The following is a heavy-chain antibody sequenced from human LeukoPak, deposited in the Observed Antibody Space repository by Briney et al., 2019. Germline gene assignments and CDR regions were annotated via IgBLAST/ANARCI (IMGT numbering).Heavy chain of an antibody. V-gene: IGHV4-39*07. J-gene: IGHJ5*02. CDR3: ATSPTGVFSSSSVRFDP. CDR2: IYHSGST. Sequence: PSETLSLTCTVSGGSISSYYWGWIRQPPGKGLEWIGNIYHSGSTYYNPSLKSRVTISVDTSKNQFSLRLSSVTAADTAVYYCATSPTGVFSSSSVRFDPWGQGALVTVSS. CDR1: GGSISSYY. D-gene: IGHD6-13*01.